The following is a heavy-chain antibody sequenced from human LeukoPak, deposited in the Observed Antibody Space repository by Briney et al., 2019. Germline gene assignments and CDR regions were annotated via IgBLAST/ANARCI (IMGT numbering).Heavy chain of an antibody. CDR2: ISPNSGGT. J-gene: IGHJ4*02. V-gene: IGHV1-2*06. Sequence: ASVKVSCKASGYTLTDYYMHWVRQAPGQGLEWMGRISPNSGGTNYAQKFQGRVTMTRDTSISTVYMELSRLRSDDTAVCYCARVGYYESSGYYEYWGQGTLVTVSS. CDR3: ARVGYYESSGYYEY. CDR1: GYTLTDYY. D-gene: IGHD3-22*01.